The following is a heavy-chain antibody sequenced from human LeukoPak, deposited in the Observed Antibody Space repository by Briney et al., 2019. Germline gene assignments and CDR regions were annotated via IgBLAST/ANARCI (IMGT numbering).Heavy chain of an antibody. D-gene: IGHD6-19*01. J-gene: IGHJ4*02. CDR2: ITSSSTSYT. V-gene: IGHV3-11*05. Sequence: GGSLRLSCAASGFISSDYYMSWIRQAPGKGLGWISYITSSSTSYTNYAGSVKGRFTISRDNAKNSLYLQMNSLRAEDTAVYYCARGGQWLRFDYWGQGSLVTVSS. CDR1: GFISSDYY. CDR3: ARGGQWLRFDY.